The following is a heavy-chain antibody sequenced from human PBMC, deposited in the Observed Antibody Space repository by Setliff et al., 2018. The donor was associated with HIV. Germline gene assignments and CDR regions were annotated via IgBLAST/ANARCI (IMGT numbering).Heavy chain of an antibody. CDR3: ARGWSEGTHLFQVEYFQH. D-gene: IGHD2-8*01. J-gene: IGHJ1*01. Sequence: SVKVSCKASGGTFGNYGVGWVRQAPGQGLEWVGRIVPILNIANYAQEFQGRATITADKSTSTVYMEVRDLKPDDTALYYCARGWSEGTHLFQVEYFQHWGQGTLVTVSS. V-gene: IGHV1-69*10. CDR2: IVPILNIA. CDR1: GGTFGNYG.